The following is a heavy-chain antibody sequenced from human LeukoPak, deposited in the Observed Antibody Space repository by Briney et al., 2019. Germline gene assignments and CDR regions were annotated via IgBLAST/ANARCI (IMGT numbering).Heavy chain of an antibody. CDR3: ARGRTMVRGITWFDH. CDR1: GGSFSDYY. Sequence: PSETLSLTCAVYGGSFSDYYWSWIRQPPGKGLEWIGEINHSGSTNYNPSLKSRVTIAVDTSKNQFSLRLTSVTAADTAVYYCARGRTMVRGITWFDHWGQGTLVTVSS. J-gene: IGHJ5*02. D-gene: IGHD3-10*01. V-gene: IGHV4-34*01. CDR2: INHSGST.